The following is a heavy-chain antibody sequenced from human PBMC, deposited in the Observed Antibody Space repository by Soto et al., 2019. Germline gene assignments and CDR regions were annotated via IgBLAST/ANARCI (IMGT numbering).Heavy chain of an antibody. CDR1: GDRVSSNSAA. CDR2: TYYRSKWYN. CDR3: ARAGDYDSWSGYTSQYYYYGMDV. D-gene: IGHD3-3*01. Sequence: SQTLSLTCAISGDRVSSNSAAWNWIRQSPSRGLQWLGRTYYRSKWYNDYAVSVGSRIIIKPDTSKNQFSLQLNSVTPEDTAVNYCARAGDYDSWSGYTSQYYYYGMDVWGQGTTVTVSS. J-gene: IGHJ6*02. V-gene: IGHV6-1*01.